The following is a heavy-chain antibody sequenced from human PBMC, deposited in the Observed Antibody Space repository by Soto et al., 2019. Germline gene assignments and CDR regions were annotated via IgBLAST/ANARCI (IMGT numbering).Heavy chain of an antibody. CDR1: GGSISSYY. D-gene: IGHD3-3*01. V-gene: IGHV4-59*08. CDR2: IYYSGST. CDR3: ARHEVRFSRSYYYYYMDV. J-gene: IGHJ6*03. Sequence: QVQLQESGPGLVKPSETLSLTCTVSGGSISSYYWSWIRQPPGKGLEWIGYIYYSGSTNYNPSLKSRVTISVDTSKNQFSLKLSSVTAADTAVYYCARHEVRFSRSYYYYYMDVWGKGTTVTVSS.